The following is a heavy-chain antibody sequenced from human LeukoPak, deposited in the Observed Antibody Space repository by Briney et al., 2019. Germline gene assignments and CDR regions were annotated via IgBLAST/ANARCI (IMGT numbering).Heavy chain of an antibody. D-gene: IGHD3-9*01. CDR1: GYFISSGYY. CDR2: IHHSGST. V-gene: IGHV4-38-2*02. J-gene: IGHJ5*02. CDR3: ARVPGVYYDMLTGYGSGWFDP. Sequence: PSETLSLTCTVSGYFISSGYYWGWIRQPPGKGLQWIGSIHHSGSTYYNPSLKSRVTISVDTSKNQFSLKLSSVTAADTAVYYCARVPGVYYDMLTGYGSGWFDPWGQGTLVTVSS.